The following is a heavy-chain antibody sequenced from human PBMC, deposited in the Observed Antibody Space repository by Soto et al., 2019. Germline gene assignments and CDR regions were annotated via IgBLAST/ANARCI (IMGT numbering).Heavy chain of an antibody. CDR2: INPSGGST. CDR3: ARDRNIVVVVAATPDAFDI. J-gene: IGHJ3*02. V-gene: IGHV1-46*03. D-gene: IGHD2-15*01. Sequence: QVQLVQSGAEVKKPGASVKVSCKASGSTFTSYYMHWVRQAPGQGLEWMGIINPSGGSTSYAQKSQGRVTLTRDTSTSTVYMELSSLRSEDTAVYYCARDRNIVVVVAATPDAFDIWGQGTMVTVSS. CDR1: GSTFTSYY.